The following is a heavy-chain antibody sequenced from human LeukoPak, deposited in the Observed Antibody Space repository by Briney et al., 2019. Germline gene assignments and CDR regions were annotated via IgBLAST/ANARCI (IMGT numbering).Heavy chain of an antibody. CDR2: MNPNSGNT. V-gene: IGHV1-8*01. Sequence: ASVKVSCKASGYTFTSYDINWVRQATGQGLEWMGWMNPNSGNTGYAQKFQGRVTVTRNTSISTAYMELSSLRSEDTAVYYCARGPPPTYYYDSSGNQDYYYGMDVWGQGTTVTVSS. J-gene: IGHJ6*02. CDR3: ARGPPPTYYYDSSGNQDYYYGMDV. CDR1: GYTFTSYD. D-gene: IGHD3-22*01.